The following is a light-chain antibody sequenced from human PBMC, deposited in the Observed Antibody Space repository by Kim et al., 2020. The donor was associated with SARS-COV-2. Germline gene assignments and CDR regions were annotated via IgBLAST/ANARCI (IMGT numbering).Light chain of an antibody. CDR3: QQYASSPHT. V-gene: IGKV3-20*01. Sequence: ENVLTQSPGILSLSPGERAALSCRASQSVSGSQLAWYQQKPGQAPRLLIYGAASRATGIPDRFSGSESGTDFSLTISRLEPEDFAVYYCQQYASSPHTFGQGTKLEI. CDR2: GAA. J-gene: IGKJ2*01. CDR1: QSVSGSQ.